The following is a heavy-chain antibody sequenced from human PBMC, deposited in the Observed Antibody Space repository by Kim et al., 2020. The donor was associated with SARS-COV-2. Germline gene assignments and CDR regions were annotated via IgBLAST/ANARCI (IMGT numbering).Heavy chain of an antibody. V-gene: IGHV4-59*01. D-gene: IGHD3-3*01. J-gene: IGHJ4*02. CDR1: GGSISPYY. CDR3: ARVTGLRSGIDY. CDR2: SYDSGSA. Sequence: SETLSLTCTVSGGSISPYYPAWIRQPPGKGLEWIGYSYDSGSANYNSSLKGRVTISVDTSKNQFSLKLNFVTAADTAVYYCARVTGLRSGIDYWGQGILV.